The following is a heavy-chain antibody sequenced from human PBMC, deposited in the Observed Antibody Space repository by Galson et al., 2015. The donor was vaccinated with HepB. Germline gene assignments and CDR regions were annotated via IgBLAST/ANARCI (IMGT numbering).Heavy chain of an antibody. J-gene: IGHJ5*01. V-gene: IGHV3-23*01. D-gene: IGHD3-10*01. CDR2: ISGLGDIT. CDR3: SNRGDTRGWCDS. Sequence: SLRLSCAASGLNFTNHAMTWVRQAPGEGLQWVSTISGLGDITYYADSVMGRFTIYRDHSKNTVYLAMNSLSGEDSAVYYCSNRGDTRGWCDSWGQVTLVTVSS. CDR1: GLNFTNHA.